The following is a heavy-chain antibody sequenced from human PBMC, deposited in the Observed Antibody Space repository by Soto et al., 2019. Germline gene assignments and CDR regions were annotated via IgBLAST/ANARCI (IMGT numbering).Heavy chain of an antibody. V-gene: IGHV3-30*18. CDR1: VFTLCSYG. Sequence: GCCPRHSCAAHVFTLCSYGMHCVLQAACKLLEWVAVISYDGSNKYYADSVKGRFTISRDNSKNTLYLQMNSLRAEDTAVYYCAKLYYYDSSGYHHFDYWGQXTLVTSPQ. J-gene: IGHJ4*02. CDR2: ISYDGSNK. CDR3: AKLYYYDSSGYHHFDY. D-gene: IGHD3-22*01.